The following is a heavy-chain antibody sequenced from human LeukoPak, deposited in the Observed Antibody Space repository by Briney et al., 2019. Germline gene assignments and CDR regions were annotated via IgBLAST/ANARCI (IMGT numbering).Heavy chain of an antibody. CDR1: GGSFSGYY. D-gene: IGHD4-17*01. CDR3: ARGTTVTRYFDL. J-gene: IGHJ2*01. Sequence: PSETLSLTCAVYGGSFSGYYWSWIRQPPGKGLEWIGEINHSGSTNYNPSLKSRVTISVDTSKNQFSLKLSSVTAADTAVYYYARGTTVTRYFDLWGRGTLVTVSS. V-gene: IGHV4-34*01. CDR2: INHSGST.